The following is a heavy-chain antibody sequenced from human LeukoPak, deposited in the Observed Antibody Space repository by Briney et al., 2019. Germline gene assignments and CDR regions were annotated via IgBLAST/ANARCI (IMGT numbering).Heavy chain of an antibody. J-gene: IGHJ4*02. D-gene: IGHD2-2*01. V-gene: IGHV3-48*01. CDR3: ARDGLEMRYQLLRRKYYFDY. CDR2: VSGSSGII. CDR1: GGTFNTYT. Sequence: PGGSLCLSCAASGGTFNTYTMNWGCQGPGPGLEWVSYVSGSSGIIDYADTVRGRFTTSRDNAKNSLYLQMNSLRAEDTAVYYCARDGLEMRYQLLRRKYYFDYWGQGTLVTVSS.